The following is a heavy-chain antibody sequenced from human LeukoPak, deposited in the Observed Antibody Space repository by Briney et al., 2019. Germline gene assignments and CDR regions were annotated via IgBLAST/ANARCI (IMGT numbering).Heavy chain of an antibody. V-gene: IGHV3-48*01. D-gene: IGHD1-26*01. Sequence: PGGSLRLSCAAPGFTFSSSNMHWVRQAPGQGLEWVSYITGSSSAMYYAGSVKGRFTISRDNAKDSLFLQMNSLRAEDTAVYYCASDVVGGTTNYWGQRTLVTVSS. J-gene: IGHJ4*02. CDR3: ASDVVGGTTNY. CDR2: ITGSSSAM. CDR1: GFTFSSSN.